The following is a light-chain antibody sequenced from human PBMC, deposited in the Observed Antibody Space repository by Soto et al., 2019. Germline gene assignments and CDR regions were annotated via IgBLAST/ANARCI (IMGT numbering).Light chain of an antibody. CDR2: EVS. CDR3: CSHAGSSAV. V-gene: IGLV2-8*01. Sequence: QSVLTQSPSASGSPGQSVTISCTGTSSDVGGHNYVSWYQHHPGKAPKLIIYEVSKRPSGVPDRFSGSKSGNTASLTVSGLQAEDEAVYYCCSHAGSSAVFGTGTKLTVL. CDR1: SSDVGGHNY. J-gene: IGLJ1*01.